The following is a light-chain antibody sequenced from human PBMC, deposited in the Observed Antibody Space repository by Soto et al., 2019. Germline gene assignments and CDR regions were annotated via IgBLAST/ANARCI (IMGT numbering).Light chain of an antibody. CDR2: KAS. Sequence: DIQLTQSPSTLSAYVGDRVTITCRASQSISSWLAWYQQEPGKAPKLLIYKASSLESGVPSRFSGSGSGTEFTLTISSLQPDDFATYYCQQYNSYSKTFGQGTKVDIK. CDR1: QSISSW. J-gene: IGKJ1*01. CDR3: QQYNSYSKT. V-gene: IGKV1-5*03.